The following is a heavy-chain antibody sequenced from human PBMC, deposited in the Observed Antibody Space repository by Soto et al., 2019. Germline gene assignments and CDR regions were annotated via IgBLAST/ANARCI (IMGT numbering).Heavy chain of an antibody. D-gene: IGHD2-21*01. CDR2: ISSDGSNK. CDR1: GFTFSSYA. CDR3: ARDIPIGDY. J-gene: IGHJ4*02. Sequence: QVQLVESGGGVVQPGRTMRLSCAASGFTFSSYAMHWVRQAPGKGLDWVAVISSDGSNKYYADSLKGRFTISRDNSKNTLYLQMNSLRAEDTAVYYCARDIPIGDYWGQGTLVTVAS. V-gene: IGHV3-30-3*01.